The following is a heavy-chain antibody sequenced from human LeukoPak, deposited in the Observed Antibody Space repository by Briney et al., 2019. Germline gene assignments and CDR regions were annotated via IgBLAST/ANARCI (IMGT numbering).Heavy chain of an antibody. CDR3: ARAVGGTLDY. J-gene: IGHJ4*02. V-gene: IGHV4-59*01. Sequence: PSETLSLTCTASGGSISSNYWTWIRQPPGKGLEWIAYIFYRGTTLSNPSLKSRVSMSIDTSKNQFSLKLNSVTAADTAVYYCARAVGGTLDYWGQGTLVTVSS. D-gene: IGHD6-19*01. CDR1: GGSISSNY. CDR2: IFYRGTT.